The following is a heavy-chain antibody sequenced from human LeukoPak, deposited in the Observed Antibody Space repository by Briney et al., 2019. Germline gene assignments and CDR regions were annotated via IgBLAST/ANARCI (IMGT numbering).Heavy chain of an antibody. CDR2: ISWNSGSI. J-gene: IGHJ4*02. CDR1: GFTFDDYA. D-gene: IGHD5-18*01. CDR3: AKGVSYGYSGCFDY. Sequence: GGSLRLSCAASGFTFDDYAMHWVRQAPGKGLEWVSGISWNSGSIGYADSVKGRFTISRDNAKNSLYLQMNSLRAEDTALYYCAKGVSYGYSGCFDYWGQGTLVTVSS. V-gene: IGHV3-9*01.